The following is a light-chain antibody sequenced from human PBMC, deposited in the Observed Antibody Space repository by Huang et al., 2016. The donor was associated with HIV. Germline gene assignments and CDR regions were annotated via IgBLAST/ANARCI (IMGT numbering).Light chain of an antibody. Sequence: EIQLTQSHSSLSASVGDGITITCRASENIVYSLSWFRQRPGRAPEALIYAASRLHAGVPSKFSATGSGANFTLSIDGLGPEDFATYYCQQSRSLPRTYGGGTKVDI. CDR3: QQSRSLPRT. CDR1: ENIVYS. V-gene: IGKV1-39*01. J-gene: IGKJ4*01. CDR2: AAS.